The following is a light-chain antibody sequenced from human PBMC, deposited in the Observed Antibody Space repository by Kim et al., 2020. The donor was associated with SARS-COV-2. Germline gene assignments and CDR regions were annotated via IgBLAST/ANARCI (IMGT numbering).Light chain of an antibody. CDR3: QHYNDWLYT. J-gene: IGKJ2*01. CDR1: QSVSSN. V-gene: IGKV3-15*01. CDR2: GAS. Sequence: EIVMTQSPATLSVSPGERATLSCRASQSVSSNLAWYQQKPGQPPRLLIYGASTRATGVPARFSGSGSGTEFTLTITTLQSEDFAVYFCQHYNDWLYTFGQGTKVDIK.